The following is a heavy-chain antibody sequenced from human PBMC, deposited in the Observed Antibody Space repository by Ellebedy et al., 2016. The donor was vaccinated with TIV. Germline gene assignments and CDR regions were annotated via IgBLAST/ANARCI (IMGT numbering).Heavy chain of an antibody. D-gene: IGHD6-13*01. J-gene: IGHJ5*02. CDR2: ISSNGVTT. Sequence: GESLKISCSVSGFTFSSYAMHWVRQAPGKGLQYVSAISSNGVTTDYADSVEGRFTISRDNSKNTLYLQMRSLRLEDTAVYYCVKAWHSSSWYSNWFDPWGQGTLVIVSS. CDR1: GFTFSSYA. V-gene: IGHV3-64D*09. CDR3: VKAWHSSSWYSNWFDP.